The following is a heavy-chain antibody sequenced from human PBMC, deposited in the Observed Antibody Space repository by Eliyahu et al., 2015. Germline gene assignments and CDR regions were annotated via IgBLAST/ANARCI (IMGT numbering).Heavy chain of an antibody. CDR2: ISFDGXHQ. CDR1: GFXFXAXG. Sequence: QVQLVASGGGVVQXGTSLRLSXEASGFXFXAXGXHWVRQPPGKGLECVAIISFDGXHQHYADSVKGRFTISRDDSERTLYLEMNSLRPEDTAVYFCARGRGVGDLLLSGYLDYWGQGTQVTASS. D-gene: IGHD3-10*01. J-gene: IGHJ4*02. CDR3: ARGRGVGDLLLSGYLDY. V-gene: IGHV3-33*05.